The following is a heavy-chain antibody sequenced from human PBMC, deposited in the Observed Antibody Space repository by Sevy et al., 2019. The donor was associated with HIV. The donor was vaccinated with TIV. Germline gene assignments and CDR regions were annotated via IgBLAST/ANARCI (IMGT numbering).Heavy chain of an antibody. J-gene: IGHJ4*02. D-gene: IGHD2-15*01. CDR1: GYSFSSYA. Sequence: GGSLRLSCVVSGYSFSSYAISWVRQAPGKGLEWVSTINGRGGSTYYADSVKGRFTISRDNPKNTLFLQMINLRVDDTAMYSRARHSPRIEASASAFYDYWGQGTLVTVSS. V-gene: IGHV3-23*01. CDR2: INGRGGST. CDR3: ARHSPRIEASASAFYDY.